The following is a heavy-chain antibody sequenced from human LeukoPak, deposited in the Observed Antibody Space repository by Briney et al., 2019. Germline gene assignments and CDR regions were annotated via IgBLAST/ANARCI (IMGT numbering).Heavy chain of an antibody. J-gene: IGHJ5*02. Sequence: PSETLSLTCSVSGDSIRSNSFFWGRIRQPPGMGLEWIASISYNGVTYYNPFLSSRATVSVDTSKNQFSLRLFSVTAADTAVYYCARRNGHTWDVGNWFDPWGPGTLVTVSS. CDR2: ISYNGVT. CDR1: GDSIRSNSFF. V-gene: IGHV4-39*01. CDR3: ARRNGHTWDVGNWFDP. D-gene: IGHD5-24*01.